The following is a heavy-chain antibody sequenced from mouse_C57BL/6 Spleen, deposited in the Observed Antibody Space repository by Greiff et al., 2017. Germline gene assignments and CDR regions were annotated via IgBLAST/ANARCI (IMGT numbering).Heavy chain of an antibody. CDR3: VGDYGGFAY. D-gene: IGHD1-1*02. J-gene: IGHJ3*01. V-gene: IGHV10-1*01. Sequence: EVKLVESGGGLVQPKGSLKLSCAASGFSFNTYAMNWVRQAPGKGLEWVARIRSKSNNYATYYAESVKDRFTISRDDSESMLYLQMNNCKTEDTAMYYCVGDYGGFAYWGQGTLVTVSA. CDR1: GFSFNTYA. CDR2: IRSKSNNYAT.